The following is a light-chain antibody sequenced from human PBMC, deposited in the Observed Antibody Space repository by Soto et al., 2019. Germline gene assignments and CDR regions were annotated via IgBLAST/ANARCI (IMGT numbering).Light chain of an antibody. CDR1: SYNVGKNL. V-gene: IGLV1-47*01. CDR3: AAWDDSLSAWV. CDR2: KSN. Sequence: QSVLTQPPSASGTPGQRVTISCSGGSYNVGKNLVYWYQQRPGTAPKLIIFKSNQRPSGVPDRFSGSNSGSSASLAISGLRSEDEADYFCAAWDDSLSAWVFGGGTKVTV. J-gene: IGLJ3*02.